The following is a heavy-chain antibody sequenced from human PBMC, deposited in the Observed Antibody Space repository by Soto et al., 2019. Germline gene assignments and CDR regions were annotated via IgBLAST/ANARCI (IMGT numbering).Heavy chain of an antibody. V-gene: IGHV4-31*03. Sequence: QVQLQESGPGLVKPSQTLSLTCTVSGGSISSGGYYWSWIRQHPGKGLEWIGYIYYSGSTYYNPSLKSRVTISVDTSKNQFALKLRSVTAADTAVYYCAGFGRGEYYYYGMDVWGQGTTVTVSS. CDR3: AGFGRGEYYYYGMDV. J-gene: IGHJ6*02. D-gene: IGHD2-15*01. CDR2: IYYSGST. CDR1: GGSISSGGYY.